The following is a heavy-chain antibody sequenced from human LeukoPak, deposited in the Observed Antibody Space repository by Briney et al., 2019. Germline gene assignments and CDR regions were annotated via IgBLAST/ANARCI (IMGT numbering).Heavy chain of an antibody. V-gene: IGHV4-31*03. CDR1: GGSISSGGYY. Sequence: PSQTLSLTCTVSGGSISSGGYYWSWIRQHPGKGLEWIGYIYYSGSTYYNPSLKSRVAMSVDTSKNQFSLKLTSVTAADTAVYFCAREDHTANFDYWGQGTLVTVSS. J-gene: IGHJ4*02. CDR3: AREDHTANFDY. CDR2: IYYSGST. D-gene: IGHD5-18*01.